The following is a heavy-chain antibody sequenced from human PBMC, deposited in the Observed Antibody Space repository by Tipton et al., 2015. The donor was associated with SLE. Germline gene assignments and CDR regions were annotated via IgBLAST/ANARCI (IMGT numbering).Heavy chain of an antibody. V-gene: IGHV3-11*01. J-gene: IGHJ3*02. D-gene: IGHD5-12*01. Sequence: GSLRLSCAASGFTFSDYYMSWIRQAPGKGLEWVSYISTSANTIYYADSVKGRFTISRGSAKNSLYLQMNTLRTEDTAVYFCARGASALDIWGQGTMVTVSS. CDR3: ARGASALDI. CDR1: GFTFSDYY. CDR2: ISTSANTI.